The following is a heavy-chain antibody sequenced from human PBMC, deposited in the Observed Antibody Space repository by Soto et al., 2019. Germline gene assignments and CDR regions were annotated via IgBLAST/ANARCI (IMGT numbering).Heavy chain of an antibody. CDR3: ARGGIFGVVIWGWFDP. J-gene: IGHJ5*02. CDR1: GGTFSSYA. D-gene: IGHD3-3*01. Sequence: QVQLVQSGAEVKKPGSSVKVSCKASGGTFSSYAISWVRQAPGQGLEWMGGIIPIFGTANYAQKFQDRVTITADKSTSTAYMELSSLRSEDTAVYYCARGGIFGVVIWGWFDPWGQGTLVTVSS. V-gene: IGHV1-69*06. CDR2: IIPIFGTA.